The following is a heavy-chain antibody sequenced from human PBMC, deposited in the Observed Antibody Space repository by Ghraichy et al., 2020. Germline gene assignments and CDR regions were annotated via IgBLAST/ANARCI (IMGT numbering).Heavy chain of an antibody. CDR3: ARENSKGYTYYYYMDV. D-gene: IGHD5-24*01. CDR1: GGSITNYY. J-gene: IGHJ6*03. V-gene: IGHV4-59*01. Sequence: SETLSLTCAVSGGSITNYYWSWIRQPPGKGLEWIGYIYSSGSTNYNPSLKSRVTISVDTSRNQFSLKLSSVTAADTAVYYCARENSKGYTYYYYMDVWGKGTTVTVSS. CDR2: IYSSGST.